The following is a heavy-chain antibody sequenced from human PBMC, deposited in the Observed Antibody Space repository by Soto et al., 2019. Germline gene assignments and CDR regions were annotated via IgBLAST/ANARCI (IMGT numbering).Heavy chain of an antibody. J-gene: IGHJ3*02. CDR2: IRSKANSYAT. Sequence: EVQLVESGGGLVQPGGSLKLSCAASGFTFSGSAMHWVRQASGKGLEWVGRIRSKANSYATSYAASVKGRFTISRDDSKNTAYLQMNGLRTEDTAVYYCARGLHNWNDGDRGFEDIWGQGTMVTVSS. CDR3: ARGLHNWNDGDRGFEDI. V-gene: IGHV3-73*02. CDR1: GFTFSGSA. D-gene: IGHD1-20*01.